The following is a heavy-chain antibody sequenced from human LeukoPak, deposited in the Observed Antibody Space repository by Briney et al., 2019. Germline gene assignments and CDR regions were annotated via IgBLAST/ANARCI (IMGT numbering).Heavy chain of an antibody. Sequence: GESLKISCKGSGYSFPTYWIAWLRQMPGKGLEGMGSIYPDESNLRYSPSFQVQVTISADKSISTAYLQWSSLKASDTAMYYCARPPSRGYSSSFEYWGQGTLVTVSS. CDR3: ARPPSRGYSSSFEY. J-gene: IGHJ4*02. CDR2: IYPDESNL. D-gene: IGHD2-2*03. V-gene: IGHV5-51*01. CDR1: GYSFPTYW.